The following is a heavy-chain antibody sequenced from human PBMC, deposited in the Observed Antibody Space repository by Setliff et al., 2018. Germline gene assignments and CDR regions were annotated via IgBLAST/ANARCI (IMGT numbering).Heavy chain of an antibody. V-gene: IGHV3-23*01. D-gene: IGHD3-10*01. J-gene: IGHJ3*02. CDR2: ISGSGGST. CDR3: ARRWNFGPYGSGIHDGFDM. CDR1: GFTFSNYP. Sequence: PVGSLRLSCAASGFTFSNYPMSWVRQAPGKGLEWVSGISGSGGSTYHADSVKGRFTISRDNSKNTLYLQMDSLRTEDTAVYYCARRWNFGPYGSGIHDGFDMWGQGTMVTVSS.